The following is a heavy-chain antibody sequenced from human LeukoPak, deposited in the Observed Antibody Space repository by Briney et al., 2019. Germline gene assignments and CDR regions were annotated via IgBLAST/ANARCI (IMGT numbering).Heavy chain of an antibody. CDR1: GFTVSSNY. CDR3: TRQSIPGIVDS. CDR2: IYAGGST. J-gene: IGHJ4*02. Sequence: GGSLRLSCAASGFTVSSNYMSWVRQAPGKGLEWVSVIYAGGSTYYADSVKGRFTISRGNSKNTLYLLMNSLRAEDTAVYYCTRQSIPGIVDSWGQGTLVTVST. D-gene: IGHD3-3*02. V-gene: IGHV3-66*04.